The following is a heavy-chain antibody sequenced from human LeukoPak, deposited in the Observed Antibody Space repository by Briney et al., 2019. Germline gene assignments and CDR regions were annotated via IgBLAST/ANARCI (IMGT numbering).Heavy chain of an antibody. CDR1: GFTFSSYG. CDR2: IWYDGSKK. V-gene: IGHV3-33*01. CDR3: ARVSEDYSSGWYEEYFQY. Sequence: GRSLRLSCAASGFTFSSYGMHWVRRAPGKGLEWVAVIWYDGSKKNYADSVKGRFTISRDNSKNTLNLQMTSLRAEDTAVYYCARVSEDYSSGWYEEYFQYWGQGTLVIVSS. D-gene: IGHD6-19*01. J-gene: IGHJ1*01.